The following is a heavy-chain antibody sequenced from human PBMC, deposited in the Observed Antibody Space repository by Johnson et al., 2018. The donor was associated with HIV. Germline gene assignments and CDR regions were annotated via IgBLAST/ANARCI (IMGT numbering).Heavy chain of an antibody. CDR1: GFTFSSYD. Sequence: VQLVESGGGLVQPGGSLRLSCAASGFTFSSYDMHWVRQATGKGLEWVSAIVTAGDTYYPGSVKGRFTISRENAKNSLYLQMNSLRAGDTAVYYCARGHGSDAFDIWGQGTMVTVS. V-gene: IGHV3-13*01. CDR2: IVTAGDT. CDR3: ARGHGSDAFDI. D-gene: IGHD2-2*03. J-gene: IGHJ3*02.